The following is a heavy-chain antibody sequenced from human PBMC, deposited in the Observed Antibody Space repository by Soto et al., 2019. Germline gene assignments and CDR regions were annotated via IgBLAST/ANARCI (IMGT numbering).Heavy chain of an antibody. Sequence: GESLKISCAASGFTFSSYAMSWVRQAPGKGLEWVSAISGSGGSTYYADSVKGRFTISRDNSKNTLYLQMNSLRAEDTAVYYCANPEIVGATKAAFDIWGQGTMVTVSS. V-gene: IGHV3-23*01. CDR1: GFTFSSYA. J-gene: IGHJ3*02. D-gene: IGHD1-26*01. CDR3: ANPEIVGATKAAFDI. CDR2: ISGSGGST.